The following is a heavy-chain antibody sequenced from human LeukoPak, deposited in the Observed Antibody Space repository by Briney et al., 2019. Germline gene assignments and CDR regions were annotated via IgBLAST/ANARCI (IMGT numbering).Heavy chain of an antibody. CDR3: AKLEWGYYDSSGYSHDAFDI. Sequence: TGGSLRLSCAASGFIFSSYNMNWVRQAPGKGLEWVSSISSSNSYIYYADSVKGRFTISRDNAKNSLYLQMNSLRAEDTAVYYCAKLEWGYYDSSGYSHDAFDIWGQGTMVTVSS. V-gene: IGHV3-21*01. CDR2: ISSSNSYI. D-gene: IGHD3-22*01. J-gene: IGHJ3*02. CDR1: GFIFSSYN.